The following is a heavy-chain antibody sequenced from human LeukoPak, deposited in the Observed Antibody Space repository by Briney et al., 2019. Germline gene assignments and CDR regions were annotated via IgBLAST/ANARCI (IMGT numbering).Heavy chain of an antibody. J-gene: IGHJ4*02. CDR2: INHSGST. D-gene: IGHD6-19*01. CDR1: SYYINRGYY. V-gene: IGHV4-34*01. Sequence: SETLSLTCTVSSYYINRGYYWSWIRQPPGKGLEWIGEINHSGSTNYNPSLKSRVTISVDTSKNQFSLKLSSVTAADTAVYYCARGLPSYSSGWLYWGQGTLVTVSS. CDR3: ARGLPSYSSGWLY.